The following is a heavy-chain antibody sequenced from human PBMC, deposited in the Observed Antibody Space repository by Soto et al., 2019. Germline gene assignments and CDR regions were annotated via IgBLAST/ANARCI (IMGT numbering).Heavy chain of an antibody. CDR1: GGTFRTYT. D-gene: IGHD6-19*01. V-gene: IGHV1-69*02. J-gene: IGHJ5*02. CDR2: IIPILDVA. CDR3: ARSSQEDIGVAGPEHIWLDP. Sequence: QVQLVQSGAEVKRPGSSVKVSCQTSGGTFRTYTINWVRQAPGQGLEWMGRIIPILDVANYAQKFQGRVTLTADQSTSPAHRALRSLRSEETAVYYCARSSQEDIGVAGPEHIWLDPWGQGTLVTVSS.